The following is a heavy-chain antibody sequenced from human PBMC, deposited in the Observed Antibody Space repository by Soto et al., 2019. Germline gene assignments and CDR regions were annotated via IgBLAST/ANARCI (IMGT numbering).Heavy chain of an antibody. D-gene: IGHD3-16*01. CDR2: ISHSGGRT. CDR3: AKDHGGSN. J-gene: IGHJ4*02. Sequence: RTLLLSCAPCGCTFTTYAMSWVRQAPGKGLEWVSAISHSGGRTYYADSVKGRFTISRDNYKNTLYLQMNTLRAEDTAVYYCAKDHGGSNSGQGTVVNVSS. V-gene: IGHV3-23*01. CDR1: GCTFTTYA.